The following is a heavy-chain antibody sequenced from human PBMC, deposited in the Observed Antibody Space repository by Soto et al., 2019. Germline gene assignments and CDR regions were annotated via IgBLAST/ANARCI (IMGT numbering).Heavy chain of an antibody. CDR3: ARYCSGGTCQYAFDI. CDR1: GYSISSGYY. J-gene: IGHJ3*02. Sequence: SETLSLTCAVSGYSISSGYYWGWIRQPPGKGLEWIGSIYHSGSTYYNPSLKSRVTISVDTSKNQFSLKLSSVTAADTAVYFCARYCSGGTCQYAFDIWGQGTMVTVSS. D-gene: IGHD2-15*01. CDR2: IYHSGST. V-gene: IGHV4-38-2*01.